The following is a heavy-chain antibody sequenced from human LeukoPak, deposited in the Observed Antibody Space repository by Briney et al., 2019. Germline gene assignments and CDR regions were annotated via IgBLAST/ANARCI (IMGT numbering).Heavy chain of an antibody. CDR1: GYTFTSYG. CDR2: ISAYNGNT. J-gene: IGHJ5*02. D-gene: IGHD2-2*03. CDR3: ARDLVIVVVPAATVNWFDP. V-gene: IGHV1-18*01. Sequence: ASVKVSCKASGYTFTSYGISWVRQAPGQGLEWMGWISAYNGNTNYAQKLQGRVTMTTDTSTSTAYMGLRSLRSDDTAVYYCARDLVIVVVPAATVNWFDPWGQGTLVTVSS.